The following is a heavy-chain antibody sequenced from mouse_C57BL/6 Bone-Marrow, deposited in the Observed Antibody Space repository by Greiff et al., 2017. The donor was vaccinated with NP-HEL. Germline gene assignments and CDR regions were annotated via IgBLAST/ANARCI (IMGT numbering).Heavy chain of an antibody. D-gene: IGHD1-1*01. CDR2: IYPGSGST. CDR3: ARTRRITTVAPYFDY. V-gene: IGHV1-55*01. Sequence: QVQLQQPGAELVKPGASVKMSCKASGYTFTSYWITWVKQRPGQGLEWIGDIYPGSGSTNYNEKFKSKATLTVDTSSRTAYMQLSSLTSEDSAVYYCARTRRITTVAPYFDYWGQGTTLTVSS. CDR1: GYTFTSYW. J-gene: IGHJ2*01.